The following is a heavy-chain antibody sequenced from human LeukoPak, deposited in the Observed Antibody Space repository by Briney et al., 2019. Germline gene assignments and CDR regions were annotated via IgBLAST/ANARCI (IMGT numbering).Heavy chain of an antibody. CDR3: ARGLRYCSGGSCKRPDY. CDR1: GYTFTGYY. J-gene: IGHJ4*02. Sequence: ASVKVSCKASGYTFTGYYMHWVRQAPGQGLEWMGRINPNSGGTNYAQKFQGRVTMTRDTSISTAYMELSRLRSDDTAVYYCARGLRYCSGGSCKRPDYWGQGTLVTVSS. V-gene: IGHV1-2*06. D-gene: IGHD2-15*01. CDR2: INPNSGGT.